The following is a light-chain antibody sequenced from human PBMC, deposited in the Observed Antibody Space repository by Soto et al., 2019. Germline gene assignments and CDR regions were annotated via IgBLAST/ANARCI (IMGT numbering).Light chain of an antibody. Sequence: EIVLAQSPGTLSLSPGERATLSCRASQSVSTNYLAWYQQKRGQPPRLLIYGASIRATGIPDRFSGSGSGTDFTLTISRLEPEDFAVYYCQQYGSSPLTFGGGTKVDIK. CDR3: QQYGSSPLT. CDR2: GAS. V-gene: IGKV3-20*01. J-gene: IGKJ4*01. CDR1: QSVSTNY.